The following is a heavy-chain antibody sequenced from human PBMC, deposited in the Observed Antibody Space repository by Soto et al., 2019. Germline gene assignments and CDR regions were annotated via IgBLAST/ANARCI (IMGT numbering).Heavy chain of an antibody. D-gene: IGHD6-13*01. CDR1: GYTFTGYY. CDR3: ARDALGIAAADIDY. Sequence: ASVKVSCKASGYTFTGYYMHWVRQAPGQGLERMGWINPNSGGTNYAQKFQGRVTMTRDTSISTAYMELSRLRSDDTAVYYCARDALGIAAADIDYWGQGTLVTVSS. J-gene: IGHJ4*02. V-gene: IGHV1-2*02. CDR2: INPNSGGT.